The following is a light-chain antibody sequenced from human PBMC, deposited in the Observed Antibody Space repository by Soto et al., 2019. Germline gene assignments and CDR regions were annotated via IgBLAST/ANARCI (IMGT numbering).Light chain of an antibody. J-gene: IGKJ3*01. V-gene: IGKV3-15*01. CDR3: QQYNDWPFT. Sequence: EIVLTQSPGTLSVSPGERATLSCWASQSVSVNLAWYQQKPGQAPRLLIYGVSTRATGIPARFSGSESGTEFTLTISSLQSEDFAVYYCQQYNDWPFTFGPGTKVDI. CDR2: GVS. CDR1: QSVSVN.